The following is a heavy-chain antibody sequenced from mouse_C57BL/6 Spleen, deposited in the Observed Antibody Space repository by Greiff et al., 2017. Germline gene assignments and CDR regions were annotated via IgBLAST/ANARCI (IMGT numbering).Heavy chain of an antibody. Sequence: VKLMESGAELVRPGTSVKVSCKASGYAFTNYLIEWVKQRPGQGLEWIGVINPGSGGTNYNEKFKGKATLTADKSSSTAYMQLSSLTSEDSAVYFCARYGSLYAMDYWGQGTSVTVSS. J-gene: IGHJ4*01. CDR2: INPGSGGT. CDR1: GYAFTNYL. V-gene: IGHV1-54*01. CDR3: ARYGSLYAMDY. D-gene: IGHD2-2*01.